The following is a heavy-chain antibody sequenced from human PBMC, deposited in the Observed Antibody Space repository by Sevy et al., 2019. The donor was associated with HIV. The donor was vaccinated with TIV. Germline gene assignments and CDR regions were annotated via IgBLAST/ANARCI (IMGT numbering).Heavy chain of an antibody. D-gene: IGHD6-13*01. CDR1: GYSFSSYA. J-gene: IGHJ4*02. V-gene: IGHV3-23*01. CDR3: ARRSPRIAAAASAFYDN. Sequence: GGSLRLSCVVSGYSFSSYAISWVRQAPGKGLEWVSTINGRGGSTYYADSVKGRFTISRENPKNTLFLQMIILGVEDTAIYYCARRSPRIAAAASAFYDNWGQGTLVTVSA. CDR2: INGRGGST.